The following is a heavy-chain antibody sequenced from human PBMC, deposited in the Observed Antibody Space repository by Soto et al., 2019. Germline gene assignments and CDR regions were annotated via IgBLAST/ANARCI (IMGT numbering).Heavy chain of an antibody. CDR1: GFTFSSYA. J-gene: IGHJ6*02. CDR3: AKDHDFWSGYRYYGMDV. V-gene: IGHV3-23*01. CDR2: ISGSGGST. D-gene: IGHD3-3*01. Sequence: PGGSLRLSCAASGFTFSSYAMSWVRQAPGKGLEWVSAISGSGGSTYYADSVKGRFTISRDNSKNTLYLQMNSLRAEDTAVYYWAKDHDFWSGYRYYGMDVWGQGTTVTVSS.